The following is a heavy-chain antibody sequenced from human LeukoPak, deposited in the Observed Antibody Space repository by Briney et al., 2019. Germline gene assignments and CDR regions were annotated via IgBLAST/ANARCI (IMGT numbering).Heavy chain of an antibody. CDR2: IIPIFGTA. CDR1: GGTFRSYA. Sequence: SVKVSXKASGGTFRSYAISWVRQAPGQGLGWIGRIIPIFGTANYAQKFQGRVTITTDESTSTAYMELSRLRSDDTAVYYCAITWGRDFYFDYWGQGTLVTVSS. V-gene: IGHV1-69*05. D-gene: IGHD7-27*01. J-gene: IGHJ4*02. CDR3: AITWGRDFYFDY.